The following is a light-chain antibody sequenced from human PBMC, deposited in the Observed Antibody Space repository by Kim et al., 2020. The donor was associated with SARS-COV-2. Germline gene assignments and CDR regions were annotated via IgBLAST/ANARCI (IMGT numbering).Light chain of an antibody. Sequence: QSVLTQPPSVSGAPGQRVTISCTGSSSNIGAGYDVHWYQQLPGTAPKLLIYGNSNRPSGVPYRFSGSKSGTSASLAITGLQAEDEADYYCQSYDSSLSGGVFGGGTQLTVL. J-gene: IGLJ3*02. CDR3: QSYDSSLSGGV. CDR1: SSNIGAGYD. CDR2: GNS. V-gene: IGLV1-40*01.